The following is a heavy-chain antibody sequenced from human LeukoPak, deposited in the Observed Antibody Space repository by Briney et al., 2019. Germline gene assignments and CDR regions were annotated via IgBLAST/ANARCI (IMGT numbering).Heavy chain of an antibody. CDR1: GFTVSSNY. CDR2: IYSGGST. J-gene: IGHJ6*02. CDR3: ARRRPNPPRGDYYGMDV. Sequence: PGGSLRLSCAASGFTVSSNYMSWVRQAPGKGREWVSVIYSGGSTYYADSVKGRFTISRDNSKNTLYLQMNSLRAEDTAVYYCARRRPNPPRGDYYGMDVWGQGTTVTVSS. V-gene: IGHV3-53*01.